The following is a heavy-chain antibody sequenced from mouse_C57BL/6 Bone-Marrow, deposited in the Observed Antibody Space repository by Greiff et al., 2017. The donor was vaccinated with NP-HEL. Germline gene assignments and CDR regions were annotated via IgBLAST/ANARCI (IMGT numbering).Heavy chain of an antibody. CDR2: INPGSGGT. V-gene: IGHV1-54*01. Sequence: QVQLQQSGAELVRPGTSVKVSCKASGYAFTNYLIEWVKQRPGQGLEWIGVINPGSGGTNYNEKFKGKATLTADKSSSTAYMQLSSLTSEDSAVYFCARGGGPLFDYWGQGTTLTVSS. J-gene: IGHJ2*01. CDR3: ARGGGPLFDY. D-gene: IGHD3-3*01. CDR1: GYAFTNYL.